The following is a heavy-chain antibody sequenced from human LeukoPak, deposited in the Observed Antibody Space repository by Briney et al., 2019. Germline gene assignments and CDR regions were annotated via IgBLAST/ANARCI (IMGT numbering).Heavy chain of an antibody. CDR1: GYTFTSYG. V-gene: IGHV1-18*01. J-gene: IGHJ6*02. Sequence: ASVKVSCKASGYTFTSYGISWVRQAPGQGLEWMGWISAYNGNTNYAQKLQGRVTMTTDTSTSTAYMELRSLRSDDTAVYYCAGWWDTVTTPYYYYGMDVWGQGTTVTVSS. CDR3: AGWWDTVTTPYYYYGMDV. D-gene: IGHD4-17*01. CDR2: ISAYNGNT.